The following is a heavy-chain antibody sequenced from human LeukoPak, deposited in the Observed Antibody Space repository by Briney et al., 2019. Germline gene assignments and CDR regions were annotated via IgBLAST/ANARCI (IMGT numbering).Heavy chain of an antibody. J-gene: IGHJ5*02. CDR2: INHSGST. CDR3: ARVKGDTAMVHNWFDP. V-gene: IGHV4-34*01. Sequence: SETLSLTCAVYGGSFSGYYWSWIRQPPGKGLEWIGEINHSGSTNYNPSLTSRVTISVDTSKNQFSLKLSSVTAADTAVYYCARVKGDTAMVHNWFDPWGQGTLVTVYS. D-gene: IGHD5-18*01. CDR1: GGSFSGYY.